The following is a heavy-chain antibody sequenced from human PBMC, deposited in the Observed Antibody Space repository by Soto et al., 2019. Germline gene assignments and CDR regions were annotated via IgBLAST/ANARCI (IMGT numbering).Heavy chain of an antibody. CDR2: IRTKIYRETT. D-gene: IGHD2-15*01. Sequence: GGSLRLSCTASGFSFSDYAVSWVRQAPGKELEWVSSIRTKIYRETTQYAASVKGRFTISRDDSESTAYLQMNSLKTEDTAVYYCARDIFDATGKYFDFWGRGTLVTVSS. CDR1: GFSFSDYA. CDR3: ARDIFDATGKYFDF. V-gene: IGHV3-49*04. J-gene: IGHJ4*02.